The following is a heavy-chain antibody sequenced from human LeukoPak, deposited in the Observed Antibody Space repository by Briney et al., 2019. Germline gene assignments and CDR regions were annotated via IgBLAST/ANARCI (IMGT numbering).Heavy chain of an antibody. Sequence: PGRSLRLSCAASGFTFSSYGMHWVRQAPGKGLVWVSRGEGDGSTSTYADSVKGRFTISRDTARNTLYLQMNSLRAEDTAVYYCTTTDHFDYWGQGTLVTVSS. J-gene: IGHJ4*02. V-gene: IGHV3-74*03. CDR1: GFTFSSYG. CDR2: GEGDGSTS. CDR3: TTTDHFDY.